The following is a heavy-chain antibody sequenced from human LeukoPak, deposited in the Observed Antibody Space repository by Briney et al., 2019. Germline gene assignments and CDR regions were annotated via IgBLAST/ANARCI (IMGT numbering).Heavy chain of an antibody. CDR2: FRYSGNT. V-gene: IGHV4-4*02. Sequence: SETLSLTCAVSGGSISSSNWRSWVRQPPGKGLEWIAEFRYSGNTNYNPSLKSRVTISVDKSNNQFSLGLSSVTAADTAIYYCVNNGHFTLAYWGQGTLVTVSS. CDR3: VNNGHFTLAY. J-gene: IGHJ4*02. D-gene: IGHD2-8*01. CDR1: GGSISSSNW.